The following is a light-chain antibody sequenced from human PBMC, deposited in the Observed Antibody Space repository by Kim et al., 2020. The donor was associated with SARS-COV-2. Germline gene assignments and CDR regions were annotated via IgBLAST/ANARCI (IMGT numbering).Light chain of an antibody. Sequence: PAYISCRSSQSLVYSDVNIYLNWFHQRPGQSPRRLIYKVSNRDSGVPDRFSGSGSGTDFTLQISRVEAEDVGVYYCMQGTHWPFTFGPGTKVDIK. CDR1: QSLVYSDVNIY. CDR2: KVS. CDR3: MQGTHWPFT. V-gene: IGKV2-30*01. J-gene: IGKJ3*01.